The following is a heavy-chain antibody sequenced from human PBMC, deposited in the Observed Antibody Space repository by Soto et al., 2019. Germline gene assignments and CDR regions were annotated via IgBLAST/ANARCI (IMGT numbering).Heavy chain of an antibody. CDR3: ARDFRYYYDSSGPI. J-gene: IGHJ4*02. V-gene: IGHV3-11*01. CDR1: GFTFSDYY. D-gene: IGHD3-22*01. Sequence: QVQLVESGGGLVKPGGSLRLSCAASGFTFSDYYMSWIRQAPGKGLEWVSYISSTDSTIYYADSVKGRFTISRDNAKNSLYLQMNSLRAEDTVVYYCARDFRYYYDSSGPIWGQGTLVTVSS. CDR2: ISSTDSTI.